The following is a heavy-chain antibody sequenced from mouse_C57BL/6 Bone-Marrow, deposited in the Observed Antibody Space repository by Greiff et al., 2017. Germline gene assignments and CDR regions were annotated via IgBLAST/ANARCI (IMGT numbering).Heavy chain of an antibody. V-gene: IGHV1-74*01. CDR3: AIGAYYGSRSFAY. Sequence: QVHVKQPGAELVKPGASVKVSCKASGYTFTSYWMHWVKQRPGQGLEWIGRIHPSDSDTNYNQKFKGKATLTVDKSSSTAYMQLSSLTSEDSAVYYCAIGAYYGSRSFAYWGQGTLVTVSA. D-gene: IGHD1-1*01. CDR1: GYTFTSYW. CDR2: IHPSDSDT. J-gene: IGHJ3*01.